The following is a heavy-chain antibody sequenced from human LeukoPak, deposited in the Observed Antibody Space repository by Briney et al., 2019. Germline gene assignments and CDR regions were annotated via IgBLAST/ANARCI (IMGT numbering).Heavy chain of an antibody. CDR1: GGSIGTYH. J-gene: IGHJ6*03. CDR2: IYVTGN. CDR3: ARHIGGGIEDMDV. Sequence: SETLSLTCTVSGGSIGTYHWSWVRQSPGKGLEWIGYIYVTGNRYNPYLQSRVTISVDTSRNQFFLKMSTVTAADTAVYYCARHIGGGIEDMDVWGKGTKVTVSS. D-gene: IGHD3-16*02. V-gene: IGHV4-59*08.